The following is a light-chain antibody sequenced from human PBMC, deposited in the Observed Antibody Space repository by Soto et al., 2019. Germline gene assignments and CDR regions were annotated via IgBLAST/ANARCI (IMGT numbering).Light chain of an antibody. CDR3: QQRSNPLT. J-gene: IGKJ4*01. CDR2: DAS. CDR1: QSVSSY. V-gene: IGKV3-11*01. Sequence: EILMTHSPATLSVSPWEIVTLSCRASQSVSSYLAWYQQKPGQAPRLLIYDASNRATGIPARFSGSGSGTDFTLTISSLEPEDFAVYYCQQRSNPLTFGGGTKVDI.